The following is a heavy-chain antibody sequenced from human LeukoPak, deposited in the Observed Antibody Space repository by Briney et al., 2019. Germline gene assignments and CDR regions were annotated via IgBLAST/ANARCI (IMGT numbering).Heavy chain of an antibody. Sequence: PGRSLRLSCAASGFTISNAWMSWVRQAPGKGLEWVGRIKSKTDGGTTDYAAPVKGRFTISRDNSKNTLYLQMGSLRAEDMAVYYCARRGTPYSSSSYHYDYYYMDVWGKGTTVTVSS. D-gene: IGHD6-6*01. CDR2: IKSKTDGGTT. CDR3: ARRGTPYSSSSYHYDYYYMDV. J-gene: IGHJ6*03. V-gene: IGHV3-15*01. CDR1: GFTISNAW.